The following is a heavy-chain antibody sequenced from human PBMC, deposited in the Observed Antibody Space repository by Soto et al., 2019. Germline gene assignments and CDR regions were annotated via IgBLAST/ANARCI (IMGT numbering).Heavy chain of an antibody. CDR2: IWYDGNSK. V-gene: IGHV3-33*01. J-gene: IGHJ6*02. Sequence: PGGSLRLSCAASGFTFSSFGMHWVRQAPGKGLEWVALIWYDGNSKYYADSVKGRFTISRDNSKNTLYLQMDSLKAEDTAVYYCARADRGSSLFYYYYGMDVWGQGTTVTVSS. D-gene: IGHD6-6*01. CDR1: GFTFSSFG. CDR3: ARADRGSSLFYYYYGMDV.